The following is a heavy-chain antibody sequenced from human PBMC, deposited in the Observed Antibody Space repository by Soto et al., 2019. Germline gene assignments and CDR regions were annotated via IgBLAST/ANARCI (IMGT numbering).Heavy chain of an antibody. D-gene: IGHD6-13*01. CDR3: ARSRAAAPPRVGMDV. Sequence: ASVKVSCKASGYTFTSYDINWVRQATGQGLEWMGWMNPHSGNTDYAQKFQGRVTMTRNTSISTAYMDLSSLGSEDTAVYYCARSRAAAPPRVGMDVWGQGTTVTVSS. CDR2: MNPHSGNT. J-gene: IGHJ6*02. V-gene: IGHV1-8*01. CDR1: GYTFTSYD.